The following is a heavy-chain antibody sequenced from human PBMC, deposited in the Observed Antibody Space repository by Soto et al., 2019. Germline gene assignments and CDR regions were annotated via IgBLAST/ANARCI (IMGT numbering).Heavy chain of an antibody. CDR3: ARAKVLITPIWFDP. D-gene: IGHD3-16*01. CDR1: GYTFTSYG. V-gene: IGHV1-18*01. Sequence: QVQLVQSGGEVKKPGASVKVSCKASGYTFTSYGITWVRQAPGQGLEYLGWISTYNGNTDFAQKVQNRVTLTTDTPTSTAYMELRSLRPDDTAVYYCARAKVLITPIWFDPWGQGTLVTVSS. J-gene: IGHJ5*02. CDR2: ISTYNGNT.